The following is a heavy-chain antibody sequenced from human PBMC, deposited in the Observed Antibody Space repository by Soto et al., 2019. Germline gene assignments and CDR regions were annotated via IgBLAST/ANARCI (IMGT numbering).Heavy chain of an antibody. CDR3: AKVVSRDGYNCGIEQ. V-gene: IGHV1-69*06. Sequence: QVQVVQSGAEVKKPGSSVKISCKASGRIFSSFPTSWVRQVPGQGLEWMGGVISASGSVTYAPQFQGRVTITAVTSAGISYLELTSLNSEDTSIYDCAKVVSRDGYNCGIEQWGPGTRFTVSS. CDR1: GRIFSSFP. J-gene: IGHJ1*01. CDR2: VISASGSV. D-gene: IGHD1-1*01.